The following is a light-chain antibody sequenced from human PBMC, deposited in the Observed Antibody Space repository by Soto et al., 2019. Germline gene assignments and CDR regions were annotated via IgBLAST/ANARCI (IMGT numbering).Light chain of an antibody. V-gene: IGKV3-20*01. CDR3: QQYGSSPLT. J-gene: IGKJ3*01. Sequence: EIVLTQSPGTLSLSVGERVTLSCRASQSVSSYLAWYQQTPGQAPRLLIYDTSNRATGTPDRFSGSGSGTDFTLTISRLEPEDFTVYYCQQYGSSPLTFGPGTKVDIK. CDR1: QSVSSY. CDR2: DTS.